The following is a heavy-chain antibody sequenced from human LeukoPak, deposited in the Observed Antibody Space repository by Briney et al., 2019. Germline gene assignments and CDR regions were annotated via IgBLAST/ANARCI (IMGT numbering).Heavy chain of an antibody. D-gene: IGHD3-10*01. J-gene: IGHJ6*03. V-gene: IGHV5-51*01. CDR2: IYPGDSDT. CDR1: GYSFTSYW. Sequence: GESLKISCKASGYSFTSYWIGWVRQMPGKGLEWMGTIYPGDSDTRYSPSFQGQVTISADKSISTAYLQWSSLKASDTAMYYCARTLLWFGEPSYYMDVWGKGTTVTVSS. CDR3: ARTLLWFGEPSYYMDV.